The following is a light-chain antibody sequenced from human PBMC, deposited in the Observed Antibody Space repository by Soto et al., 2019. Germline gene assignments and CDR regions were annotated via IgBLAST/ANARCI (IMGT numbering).Light chain of an antibody. V-gene: IGKV1-39*01. J-gene: IGKJ2*01. CDR1: QTIRNF. CDR3: QQSYSIPYT. CDR2: AAS. Sequence: DIQMTQSPSSLSASVGDRVSITCRANQTIRNFLQWYKQKPGKVPKFLIYAASSLVDGVPSRFSGSGSGADFTLTISSLQPEDFATYYCQQSYSIPYTFGQGTKLDIK.